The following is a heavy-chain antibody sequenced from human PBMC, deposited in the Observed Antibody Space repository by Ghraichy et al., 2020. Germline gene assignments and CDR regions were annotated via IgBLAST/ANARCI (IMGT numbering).Heavy chain of an antibody. CDR1: GFMFSSHA. CDR3: AKTYGDYNYYYYGMDV. J-gene: IGHJ6*02. Sequence: GESLNISCAASGFMFSSHAMYWVRQAPGKGLEWVAIIRYDDSNRFYAESVKGRFTISRDNSKNTLSLQMNSLRAEDTAVYYCAKTYGDYNYYYYGMDVWGQGTTVTVSS. D-gene: IGHD4-17*01. CDR2: IRYDDSNR. V-gene: IGHV3-30*02.